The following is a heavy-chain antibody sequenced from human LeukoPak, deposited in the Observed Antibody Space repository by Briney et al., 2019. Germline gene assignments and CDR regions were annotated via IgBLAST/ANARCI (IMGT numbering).Heavy chain of an antibody. CDR2: IYYSGST. Sequence: SETLSLTCTVSGGSIRSGGYYWSWIRQHPGEGLEWIGYIYYSGSTYYNPSLKSRVTISVDTSKNQFSLKLSSVTAADTAVYYCARAARAALYAFDIWGQGTMVTVSS. CDR3: ARAARAALYAFDI. V-gene: IGHV4-31*03. J-gene: IGHJ3*02. D-gene: IGHD6-6*01. CDR1: GGSIRSGGYY.